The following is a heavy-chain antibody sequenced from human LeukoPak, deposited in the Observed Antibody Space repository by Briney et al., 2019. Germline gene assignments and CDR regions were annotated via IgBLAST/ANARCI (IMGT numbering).Heavy chain of an antibody. J-gene: IGHJ6*02. CDR1: GFTFSSYS. Sequence: PGGSLRLSCAASGFTFSSYSMNWVRQAPGKGLEWVSSISSSSSYIYYADSVKGRFTISRDNAKNSLYLQMNSLRAEDTAVYYCASPIVVAGTAYYYGMDVWGQGTTVTVSS. CDR2: ISSSSSYI. D-gene: IGHD6-19*01. CDR3: ASPIVVAGTAYYYGMDV. V-gene: IGHV3-21*01.